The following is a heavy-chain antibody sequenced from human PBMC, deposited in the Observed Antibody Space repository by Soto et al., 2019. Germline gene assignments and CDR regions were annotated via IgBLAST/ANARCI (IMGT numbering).Heavy chain of an antibody. J-gene: IGHJ4*01. CDR3: ARNGR. CDR2: IKPDGSAT. CDR1: GFTFNTYW. D-gene: IGHD2-8*01. V-gene: IGHV3-7*05. Sequence: EVQLVESGGGLVQPGGSLRLSCAAAGFTFNTYWMSWVRQTPGKGLEWVANIKPDGSATDYVDSVKGRFTISRDNANNSLFLQMNSLRAEDTAVYYCARNGRWGHGTFVTVSS.